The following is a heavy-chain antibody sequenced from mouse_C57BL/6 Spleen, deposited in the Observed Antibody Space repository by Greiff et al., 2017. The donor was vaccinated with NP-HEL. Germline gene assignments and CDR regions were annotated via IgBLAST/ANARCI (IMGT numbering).Heavy chain of an antibody. CDR2: ISYDGSN. D-gene: IGHD1-1*01. V-gene: IGHV3-6*01. CDR1: GYSITSGYY. CDR3: ARGGIVATSRGAMDY. J-gene: IGHJ4*01. Sequence: EVQLVESGPGLVKPSQSLSLTCSVTGYSITSGYYWNWIRQFPGNKLEWMGYISYDGSNNYNPSLKNRISITRDTSKNQFFLKLNSVTTEDTATYYCARGGIVATSRGAMDYWGQGTSVTVSS.